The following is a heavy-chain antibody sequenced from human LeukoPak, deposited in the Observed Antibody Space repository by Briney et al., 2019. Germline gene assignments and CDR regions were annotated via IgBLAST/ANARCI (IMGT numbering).Heavy chain of an antibody. CDR1: GFTFSGSA. J-gene: IGHJ4*02. Sequence: PGGSLRLSCAASGFTFSGSAMHWVRQASGKGLEWVGRIRSKANSYATAYAASVKGRFTISRDDSKNTAYLQMNSLKTEDTAVYYCARGGITYYYDSSGYYSWGQGTLVTVSS. CDR3: ARGGITYYYDSSGYYS. CDR2: IRSKANSYAT. D-gene: IGHD3-22*01. V-gene: IGHV3-73*01.